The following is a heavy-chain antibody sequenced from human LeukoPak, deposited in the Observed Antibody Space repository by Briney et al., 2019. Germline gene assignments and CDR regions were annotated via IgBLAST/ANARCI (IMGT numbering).Heavy chain of an antibody. CDR2: IYYSGST. V-gene: IGHV4-39*01. CDR3: ARPYDSSPWAFDI. Sequence: SETLSLTCTVSGGSISSSSYYWGWIRQPPGKGLEWIGSIYYSGSTCYNPSLKSRVTISVDTSKNQFSLKLSSVTAADTAVYYCARPYDSSPWAFDIWGQGTMVTVSS. CDR1: GGSISSSSYY. D-gene: IGHD3-22*01. J-gene: IGHJ3*02.